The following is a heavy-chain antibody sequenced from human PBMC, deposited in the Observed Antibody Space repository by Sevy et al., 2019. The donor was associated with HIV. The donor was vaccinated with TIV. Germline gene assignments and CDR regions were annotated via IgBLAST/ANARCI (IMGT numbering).Heavy chain of an antibody. D-gene: IGHD3-10*01. CDR3: ARAPGGSGSYDYYYGMDV. V-gene: IGHV4-4*02. CDR1: GGSISSSNW. CDR2: IYHSGST. J-gene: IGHJ6*02. Sequence: SETLSLTCAVSGGSISSSNWWSWVRQPPGKGLEWIGEIYHSGSTNYNPSLKSRVTISVDKSKNQFSLKLSSVTAADTAVYYWARAPGGSGSYDYYYGMDVWGQGTTVTVSS.